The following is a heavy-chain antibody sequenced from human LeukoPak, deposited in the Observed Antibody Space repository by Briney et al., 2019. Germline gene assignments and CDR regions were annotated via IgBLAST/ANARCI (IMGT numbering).Heavy chain of an antibody. V-gene: IGHV4-61*02. Sequence: PSETLSLTCTVSGGSISSSSYYWSWIRQPAGKGLEWIGRIYTSGSTNYNPSLKSRVTMSVDTSKNQFSLKLSSVTAADTAVYYCARAFYGDYGNAFDIWGQGTMVTVSS. J-gene: IGHJ3*02. CDR3: ARAFYGDYGNAFDI. D-gene: IGHD4-17*01. CDR2: IYTSGST. CDR1: GGSISSSSYY.